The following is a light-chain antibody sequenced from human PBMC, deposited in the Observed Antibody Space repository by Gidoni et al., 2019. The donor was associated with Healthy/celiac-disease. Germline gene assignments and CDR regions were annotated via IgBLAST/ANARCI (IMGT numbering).Light chain of an antibody. CDR1: QSVSSY. V-gene: IGKV3-11*01. J-gene: IGKJ4*01. CDR3: QQRSNCPT. Sequence: EIVLTQSPATLSLSPGERATLSCRASQSVSSYLAWYHQKPGQAPRLLIYDASNRATGIPARFSGSGSGTDFTLTISSLEPEDFAVYYCQQRSNCPTFXGXTKVEIK. CDR2: DAS.